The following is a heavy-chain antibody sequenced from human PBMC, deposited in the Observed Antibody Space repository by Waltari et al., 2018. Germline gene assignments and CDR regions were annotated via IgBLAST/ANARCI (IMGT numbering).Heavy chain of an antibody. CDR1: GFSFSSHW. V-gene: IGHV3-7*01. CDR2: INQDASAK. J-gene: IGHJ6*03. Sequence: EVLLLESGGGLVQPGGSLRLSCAASGFSFSSHWMIWVRQAPGKGLEWVADINQDASAKYYVDSVKGRFTISIDNAKNSLYLQMNTLRVEDTAVYYCSRLTMIRGVPSYYSYYMDVWGKGTTVTVSS. D-gene: IGHD3-10*01. CDR3: SRLTMIRGVPSYYSYYMDV.